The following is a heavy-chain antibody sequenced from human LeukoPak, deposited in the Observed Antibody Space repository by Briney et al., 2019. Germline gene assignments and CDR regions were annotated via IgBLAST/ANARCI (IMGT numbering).Heavy chain of an antibody. CDR1: GFTFSDYY. Sequence: GGSLRLSCAASGFTFSDYYMSWVRQAPGKGLEWVSAISGSGGSTYYADSVKGRFTISRDNSKNTLYLQMNSLRAEDTAVYYCAKAPKIVVVITPTFDYWGQGTLVTVSS. CDR2: ISGSGGST. D-gene: IGHD3-22*01. J-gene: IGHJ4*02. CDR3: AKAPKIVVVITPTFDY. V-gene: IGHV3-23*01.